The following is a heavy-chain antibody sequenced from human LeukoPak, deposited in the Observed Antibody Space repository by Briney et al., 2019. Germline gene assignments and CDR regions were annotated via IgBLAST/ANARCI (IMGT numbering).Heavy chain of an antibody. CDR3: ARGAGYCSSTSCYTWFDP. J-gene: IGHJ5*02. Sequence: GASVKVSCKASGYTFTSYDINWVRQATGQGLEWMGWINPNSGNTGYAQKFQGRVTMTRNSSISTTYMELSSLRSEDTAVYYCARGAGYCSSTSCYTWFDPWGQGTLVTVSS. CDR2: INPNSGNT. D-gene: IGHD2-2*02. CDR1: GYTFTSYD. V-gene: IGHV1-8*01.